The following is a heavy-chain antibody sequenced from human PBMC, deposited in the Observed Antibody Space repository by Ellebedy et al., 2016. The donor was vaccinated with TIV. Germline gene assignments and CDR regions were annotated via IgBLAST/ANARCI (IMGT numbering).Heavy chain of an antibody. Sequence: PGGSLRLSCAASGFTFSNFDMDWVRQAPGKGLEWVAVISHDGSLKFYADYVKGRFTISRDNSNNTLYLQMNSLRAEDTAVYYCASKRFGYSSTWYRGWYFDLWGRGTLVTVSS. V-gene: IGHV3-30*14. CDR3: ASKRFGYSSTWYRGWYFDL. J-gene: IGHJ2*01. CDR2: ISHDGSLK. CDR1: GFTFSNFD. D-gene: IGHD6-13*01.